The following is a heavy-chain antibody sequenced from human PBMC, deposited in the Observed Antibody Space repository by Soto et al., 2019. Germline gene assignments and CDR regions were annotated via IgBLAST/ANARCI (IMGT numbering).Heavy chain of an antibody. CDR2: ISGSGGST. Sequence: EVQLLESGGGLVQPGGSLRLSCAASGFTFSSYAMSWVRQAPGKGLEWVSAISGSGGSTYYADSVKGRFTISRDNSKNTLYLQMNSLRAEDTAVYYCVFLSSIWYYYGMDVWGQGTTVTVSS. V-gene: IGHV3-23*01. D-gene: IGHD3-10*02. CDR3: VFLSSIWYYYGMDV. CDR1: GFTFSSYA. J-gene: IGHJ6*02.